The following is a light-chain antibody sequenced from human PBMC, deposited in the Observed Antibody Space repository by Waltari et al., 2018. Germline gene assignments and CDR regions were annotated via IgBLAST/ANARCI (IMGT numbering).Light chain of an antibody. Sequence: DIQMTQSPSSLSASVGDRVIITCRASQTISSYLNWYQQKPGKAPKLLIYAASSLQSGVPSRFSSSGSGTDFTLTISSLQPEDFATYYCQQSYITWTFGQGTKVEIK. CDR1: QTISSY. CDR2: AAS. CDR3: QQSYITWT. V-gene: IGKV1-39*01. J-gene: IGKJ1*01.